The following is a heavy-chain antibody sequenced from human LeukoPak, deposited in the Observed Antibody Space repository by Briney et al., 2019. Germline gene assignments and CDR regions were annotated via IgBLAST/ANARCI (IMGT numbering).Heavy chain of an antibody. CDR1: GFTFSSYG. J-gene: IGHJ4*02. V-gene: IGHV3-23*01. Sequence: GGSLRLSCAASGFTFSSYGLSWVRQAPGKGLEWVSGISPSGDITYYADSVKGRFTISRDNSKNTVYLQMDSLRFEDAAVYFCAKAPVTSCRGAYCYPFDSWGQGTLVTVSS. CDR3: AKAPVTSCRGAYCYPFDS. CDR2: ISPSGDIT. D-gene: IGHD2-21*01.